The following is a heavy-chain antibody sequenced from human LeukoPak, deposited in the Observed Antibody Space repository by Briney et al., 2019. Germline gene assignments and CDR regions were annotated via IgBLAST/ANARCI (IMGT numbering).Heavy chain of an antibody. CDR3: ASSSSGTNNFDY. J-gene: IGHJ4*02. V-gene: IGHV1-69*05. CDR1: GGTFSSYA. D-gene: IGHD6-6*01. CDR2: IIPIFGTA. Sequence: ASVKVSCKASGGTFSSYAISWVRQAPGQGLEWMGGIIPIFGTANYAQKFQGRVTITTDESTSTAYMELSGLRSEDTAVYYCASSSSGTNNFDYWGQGTLVTVSS.